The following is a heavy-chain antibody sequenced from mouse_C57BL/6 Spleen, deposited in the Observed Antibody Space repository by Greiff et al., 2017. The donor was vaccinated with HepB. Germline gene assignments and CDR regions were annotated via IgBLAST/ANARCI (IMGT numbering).Heavy chain of an antibody. CDR3: TGITTVAFDY. CDR1: GYTFTDYE. V-gene: IGHV1-15*01. D-gene: IGHD1-1*01. CDR2: IDPETGGT. Sequence: QVQLQQSGAELVRPGASVTLSCKASGYTFTDYEMHWVKQTPVHGLEWIGAIDPETGGTAYNQKFKGKAILTADKSSSTAYMELRSLTSEDSAVYYCTGITTVAFDYWGQGTTLTVSS. J-gene: IGHJ2*01.